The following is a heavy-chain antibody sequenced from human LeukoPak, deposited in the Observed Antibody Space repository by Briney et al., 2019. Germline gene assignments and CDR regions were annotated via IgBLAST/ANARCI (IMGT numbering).Heavy chain of an antibody. Sequence: PSETLSLTCTVSGGSISSGAYYWSWIRQHPGKGLEWIGYIYYSGSTYYNPSLKSRVTISVDTSKNQFSLKLSSVTAADTAVYYCARAGMIQPYYYYGMDVWSQGTTVTVSS. CDR1: GGSISSGAYY. CDR3: ARAGMIQPYYYYGMDV. J-gene: IGHJ6*02. D-gene: IGHD5-18*01. CDR2: IYYSGST. V-gene: IGHV4-31*03.